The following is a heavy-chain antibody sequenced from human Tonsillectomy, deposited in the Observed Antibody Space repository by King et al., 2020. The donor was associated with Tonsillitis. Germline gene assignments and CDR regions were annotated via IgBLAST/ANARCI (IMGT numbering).Heavy chain of an antibody. CDR3: ARGTVTTGMGSLNY. Sequence: VQLVESGGGVVQPGASLRLSCAASGCTFSFYGMHGVRQAPGKGVEWVAVISYDGTNKYYEDSVKGRFPISRDNSKNTLDLQINSLSAEDTAGYSCARGTVTTGMGSLNYWGQATLVTDSS. CDR2: ISYDGTNK. J-gene: IGHJ4*02. D-gene: IGHD4-17*01. V-gene: IGHV3-30*03. CDR1: GCTFSFYG.